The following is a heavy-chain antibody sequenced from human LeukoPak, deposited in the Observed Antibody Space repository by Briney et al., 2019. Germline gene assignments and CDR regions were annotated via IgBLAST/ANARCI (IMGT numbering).Heavy chain of an antibody. D-gene: IGHD3-16*01. CDR2: ISGSGGST. Sequence: PGGSLRLSCAASGFTFSSYAMSWVRQAPGKGLEWVSAISGSGGSTYYADSVKGRFTISRDNSKNTLYLQMNSLRAGDTAVYYCAKGGENPDYYYYYMDVWGKGTTVTVSS. J-gene: IGHJ6*03. V-gene: IGHV3-23*01. CDR3: AKGGENPDYYYYYMDV. CDR1: GFTFSSYA.